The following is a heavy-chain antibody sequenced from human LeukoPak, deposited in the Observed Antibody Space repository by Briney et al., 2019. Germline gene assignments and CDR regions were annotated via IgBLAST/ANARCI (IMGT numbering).Heavy chain of an antibody. Sequence: GGSLRLSCAASGFTFSSYAMSWVRQAPGKGLEWVSHISGSGGGTYYADSVRGRFTISRDNSKNTLYLQMNSLRGEDTAVYYCAYGDYLRWGQGTLVTVSS. V-gene: IGHV3-23*01. CDR1: GFTFSSYA. J-gene: IGHJ4*02. D-gene: IGHD4-17*01. CDR3: AYGDYLR. CDR2: ISGSGGGT.